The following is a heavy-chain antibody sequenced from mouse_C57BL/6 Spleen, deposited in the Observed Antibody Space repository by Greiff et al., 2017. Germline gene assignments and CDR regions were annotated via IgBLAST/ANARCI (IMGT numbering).Heavy chain of an antibody. J-gene: IGHJ2*01. Sequence: QVQLQQPGAELVKPGASVKLSCKASGYTFTSYWMQWVKQRPGQGLEWIGEIDPSDSYTNYNQKFKGKATLTVDTSSSTAYLQLSSLTSEDSAVXYCARSDYYGQAPSLWGQGTTLTVSS. CDR2: IDPSDSYT. D-gene: IGHD1-2*01. CDR3: ARSDYYGQAPSL. V-gene: IGHV1-50*01. CDR1: GYTFTSYW.